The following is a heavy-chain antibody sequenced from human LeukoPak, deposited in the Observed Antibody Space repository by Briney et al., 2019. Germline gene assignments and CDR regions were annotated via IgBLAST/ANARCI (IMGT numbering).Heavy chain of an antibody. D-gene: IGHD6-13*01. V-gene: IGHV3-21*01. J-gene: IGHJ4*02. CDR2: ISTSSSYI. Sequence: GGSLRLSCAASAFAFSSYTMNWVSQAPGKGLEWVSFISTSSSYIYYADSVKGRFTISRDNAKNSLYLQMNSLRAEDTAVYYCARVHDSSSWYSFDYWGQGTLVTVSS. CDR1: AFAFSSYT. CDR3: ARVHDSSSWYSFDY.